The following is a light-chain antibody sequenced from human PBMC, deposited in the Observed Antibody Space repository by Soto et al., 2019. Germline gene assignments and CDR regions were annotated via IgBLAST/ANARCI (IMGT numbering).Light chain of an antibody. CDR1: SGSIANNY. CDR2: ENN. V-gene: IGLV6-57*04. J-gene: IGLJ2*01. Sequence: NFMLTQPHSVSESPGKTLSISCTRSSGSIANNYVQWYQQRPGSAPTTVIYENNQRLSGVPDRFSGSTDGSSNSASLTIFGLQTEDEDDYYCQSYDSDFVVFGGGTKLTVL. CDR3: QSYDSDFVV.